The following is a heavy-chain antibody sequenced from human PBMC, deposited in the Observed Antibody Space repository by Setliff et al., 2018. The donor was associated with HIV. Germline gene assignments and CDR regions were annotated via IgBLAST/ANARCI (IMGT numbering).Heavy chain of an antibody. CDR1: GYNFGVYW. J-gene: IGHJ6*03. V-gene: IGHV3-74*01. D-gene: IGHD3-9*01. CDR2: VNTDGSST. CDR3: VREGWSALRYFDWLLSYMDV. Sequence: PGGSLRLSCAASGYNFGVYWMHWVRQAPGKGLVWVSRVNTDGSSTSYADSVKGRFTISRDNAKNTLNLQMHSLRAEDTAVYYCVREGWSALRYFDWLLSYMDVWGKGTTVTVSS.